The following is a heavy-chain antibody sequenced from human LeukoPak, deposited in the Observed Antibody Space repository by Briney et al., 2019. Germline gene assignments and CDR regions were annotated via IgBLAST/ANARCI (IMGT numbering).Heavy chain of an antibody. CDR2: IIPIFGTA. CDR3: AITVEYPAFDI. Sequence: SVKVSCKASGGTFSSYAISWVRQAPGQGLEWIGGIIPIFGTANYAQKFQGRVTITADESTSTAYMELSSLRSEATAVYYCAITVEYPAFDIWGQGTMVTVSS. V-gene: IGHV1-69*13. J-gene: IGHJ3*02. D-gene: IGHD1-20*01. CDR1: GGTFSSYA.